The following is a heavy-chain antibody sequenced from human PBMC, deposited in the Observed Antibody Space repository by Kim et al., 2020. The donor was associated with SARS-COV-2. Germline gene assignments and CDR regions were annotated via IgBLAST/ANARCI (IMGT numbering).Heavy chain of an antibody. J-gene: IGHJ4*02. V-gene: IGHV3-23*01. CDR3: ANGYDFWSGYYTGVDY. Sequence: SVKGRFTISRDNSKNTLYLQMNSLRAEDTAGYYCANGYDFWSGYYTGVDYWGQGTLVTVSS. D-gene: IGHD3-3*01.